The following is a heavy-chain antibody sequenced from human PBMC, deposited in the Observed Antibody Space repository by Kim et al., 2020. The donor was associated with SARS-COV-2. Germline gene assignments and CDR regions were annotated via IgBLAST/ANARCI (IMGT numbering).Heavy chain of an antibody. CDR1: GFTFSSYA. CDR2: ISYDGSNK. D-gene: IGHD6-19*01. V-gene: IGHV3-30*04. CDR3: ARDPTPGGSGWRPPRIWFGP. Sequence: GGSLRLSCAASGFTFSSYAMHWVRQAPGKGLEWVAVISYDGSNKYYADSVKGRFTISRDNSKNTLYLQMNSLRAEDTAVYYCARDPTPGGSGWRPPRIWFGPGGQGTLVTVSS. J-gene: IGHJ5*02.